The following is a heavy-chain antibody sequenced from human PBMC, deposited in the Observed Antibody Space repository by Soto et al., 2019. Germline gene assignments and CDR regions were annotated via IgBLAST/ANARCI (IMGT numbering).Heavy chain of an antibody. J-gene: IGHJ4*02. V-gene: IGHV3-23*01. Sequence: EVQLLESGGDLVQPGGSLRLSCAASGFTFSNYAMSWVRQAPGKGLEWVSVISASGDTTHYADSVSGRLIISRDNSKNKLYLQMNNLRAEDTAVYYCARNLGYXATDNCNGGDYWGQGTLVTVSP. CDR1: GFTFSNYA. CDR3: ARNLGYXATDNCNGGDY. CDR2: ISASGDTT. D-gene: IGHD2-15*01.